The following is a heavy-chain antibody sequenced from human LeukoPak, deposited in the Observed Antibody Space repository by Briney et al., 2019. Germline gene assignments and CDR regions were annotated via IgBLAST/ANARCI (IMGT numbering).Heavy chain of an antibody. CDR3: ARVLSSGRPDAFDI. D-gene: IGHD6-19*01. CDR1: GFTFSSYG. Sequence: GGSLRLSCAASGFTFSSYGMHWVRQAPGKGLEWVAVISYDGSNKYYADSVKGRFTISRDNSKNTLYLQMNSLRAEDTAVYYCARVLSSGRPDAFDIWGQGTMVTVSS. V-gene: IGHV3-30*03. CDR2: ISYDGSNK. J-gene: IGHJ3*02.